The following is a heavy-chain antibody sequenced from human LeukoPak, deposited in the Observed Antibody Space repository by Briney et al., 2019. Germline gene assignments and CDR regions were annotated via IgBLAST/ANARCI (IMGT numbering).Heavy chain of an antibody. V-gene: IGHV4-4*02. J-gene: IGHJ4*02. Sequence: TSETLSLTCAVSGGSISSSNWWSWVRQPPGKGLEWIGEIYHSGSTNYNPPLKSRVTISVDKSKNQFSLKLSSVTAADTAVYYCARGGAAAGEFDYWGQGTLVTVSS. CDR3: ARGGAAAGEFDY. CDR1: GGSISSSNW. D-gene: IGHD6-13*01. CDR2: IYHSGST.